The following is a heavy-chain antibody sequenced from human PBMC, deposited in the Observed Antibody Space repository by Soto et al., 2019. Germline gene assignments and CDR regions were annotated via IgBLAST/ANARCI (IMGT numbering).Heavy chain of an antibody. CDR1: GYSFTSYC. V-gene: IGHV5-10-1*01. J-gene: IGHJ6*02. CDR3: TRMAIAGRLRDGMDV. CDR2: IDHSDSYT. D-gene: IGHD6-6*01. Sequence: GESLKISCKRSGYSFTSYCISWVRQMPGKGLEGMGRIDHSDSYTNYSPSFQGHVTISAEKSISTDDLQWTSLKASDTPMYYCTRMAIAGRLRDGMDVGSQGNKVTVSS.